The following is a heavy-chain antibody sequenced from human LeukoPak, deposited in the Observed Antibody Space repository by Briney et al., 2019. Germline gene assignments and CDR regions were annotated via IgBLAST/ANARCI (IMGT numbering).Heavy chain of an antibody. V-gene: IGHV3-30*03. Sequence: GGSLRLSCAASGFTFSSYGMHWVRQAPGKGLEWVAVISYDGSNKYYADSVKGRFTISRDNSKNTLYLQMNSLRAEDTAVYYCATPYYFDYWGQGTLVTVSS. CDR3: ATPYYFDY. J-gene: IGHJ4*02. CDR2: ISYDGSNK. CDR1: GFTFSSYG.